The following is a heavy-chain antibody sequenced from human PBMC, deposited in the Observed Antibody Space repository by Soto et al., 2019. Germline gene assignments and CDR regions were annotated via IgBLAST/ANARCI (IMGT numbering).Heavy chain of an antibody. J-gene: IGHJ6*02. CDR3: ARQLGDITGTTRYYYYGMDV. Sequence: PGGSLRLSCAASGFTFSSYAMHWVRQAPGKGLEWVAVISYDGSNKYYADSVKGRFTISRDNSKNTLYLQMNSLRAEDTAVYYCARQLGDITGTTRYYYYGMDVWGQGTTVTVSS. CDR1: GFTFSSYA. CDR2: ISYDGSNK. V-gene: IGHV3-30-3*01. D-gene: IGHD1-7*01.